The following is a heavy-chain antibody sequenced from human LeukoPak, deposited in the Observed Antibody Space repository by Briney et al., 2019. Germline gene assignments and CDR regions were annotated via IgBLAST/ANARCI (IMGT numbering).Heavy chain of an antibody. CDR1: GFTFSDYW. J-gene: IGHJ5*02. CDR3: ARGLQEIDP. V-gene: IGHV3-7*01. CDR2: IKKDVSEK. Sequence: PGGSLRPSCAASGFTFSDYWMAWVRQAPGKGLEWVANIKKDVSEKYYVESVKGRFSISRDNAKNSLYLQMSSLRVEDTAVYYCARGLQEIDPWGQGTLVTVSS.